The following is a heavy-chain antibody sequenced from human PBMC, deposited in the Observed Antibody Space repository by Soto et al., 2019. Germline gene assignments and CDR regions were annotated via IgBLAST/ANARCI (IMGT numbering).Heavy chain of an antibody. CDR2: IDPSDGTT. CDR1: VYAFTTYH. Sequence: XSVKVSCKASVYAFTTYHIHWVRQAPGQGLEWMGMIDPSDGTTTYAQKLQGRVTMTRDTATSTVYMELSSLRSEDTAVYYCARDEVPDVQNDAFDIWGQETMVTVSS. V-gene: IGHV1-46*04. CDR3: ARDEVPDVQNDAFDI. J-gene: IGHJ3*02.